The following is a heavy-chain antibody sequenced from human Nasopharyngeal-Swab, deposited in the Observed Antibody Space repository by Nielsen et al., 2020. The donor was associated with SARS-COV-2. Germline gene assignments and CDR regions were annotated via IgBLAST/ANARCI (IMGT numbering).Heavy chain of an antibody. CDR1: GFSFNYYA. CDR2: ISFDGNNK. D-gene: IGHD5-18*01. J-gene: IGHJ4*02. Sequence: GESLKISCAASGFSFNYYAMHWVRQAPGKGLEWVGLISFDGNNKKYADSVKGRFTISRDNSKDTLYLEMNTLRSEDTAVYFCARVKGYRDGNGYLFDYWGQGARVTVSS. CDR3: ARVKGYRDGNGYLFDY. V-gene: IGHV3-30*04.